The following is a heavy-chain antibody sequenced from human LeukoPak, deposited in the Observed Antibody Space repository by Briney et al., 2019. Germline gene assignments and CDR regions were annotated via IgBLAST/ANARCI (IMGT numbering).Heavy chain of an antibody. CDR3: AREGGYYGSGSPRGMDV. V-gene: IGHV4-31*03. CDR1: GGSISSGGYY. J-gene: IGHJ6*02. CDR2: IYYSGST. D-gene: IGHD3-10*01. Sequence: SETLSLTCTVSGGSISSGGYYWSWIRQHPGKGLEWIGYIYYSGSTYYNPSLKSRVTIPVDRSENQFSLKLSSVTAADTAVYYCAREGGYYGSGSPRGMDVWGQGTTVTVSS.